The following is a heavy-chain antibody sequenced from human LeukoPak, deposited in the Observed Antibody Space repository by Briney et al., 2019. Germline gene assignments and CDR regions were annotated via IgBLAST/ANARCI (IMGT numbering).Heavy chain of an antibody. CDR2: IYYRGST. D-gene: IGHD2-2*01. CDR3: ARAGRIAYCSSTSCRRNYYYYMDV. V-gene: IGHV4-59*01. CDR1: GGSISSYY. Sequence: SETLSLTCTVFGGSISSYYWSWIRQPPGKGLEWIGYIYYRGSTNYNPSLKSRVTISVDTSKNQFSLKLSSVTAADTAVYYCARAGRIAYCSSTSCRRNYYYYMDVWGKGTTVTVSS. J-gene: IGHJ6*03.